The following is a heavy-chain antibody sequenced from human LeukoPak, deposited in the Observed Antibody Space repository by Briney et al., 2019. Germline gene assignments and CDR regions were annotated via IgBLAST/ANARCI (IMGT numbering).Heavy chain of an antibody. V-gene: IGHV3-33*06. J-gene: IGHJ4*02. CDR2: IWYDGSNK. Sequence: GGSLRLSCAASGFTFSSYGMHWVRQAPGKGLEWVAVIWYDGSNKYYADSVKGRFTISRDNSQNTLYLQMNSLRVEDTAVYYCAKDTGLVGATRYYFDYWGQGTLVTVSS. CDR3: AKDTGLVGATRYYFDY. D-gene: IGHD1-26*01. CDR1: GFTFSSYG.